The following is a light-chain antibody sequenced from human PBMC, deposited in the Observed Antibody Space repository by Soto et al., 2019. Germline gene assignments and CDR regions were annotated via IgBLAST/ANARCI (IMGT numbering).Light chain of an antibody. Sequence: QSVLTQPASVSASPGQSITISCTETNSDIGTLNSVSWYQQFPGKAPKLMIFGVSVRPSGVSTRFSGSKFGNTAFLYISGLQAEDEADYSCSSYTSSRTYVFGSGTKLTVL. J-gene: IGLJ1*01. CDR1: NSDIGTLNS. CDR2: GVS. V-gene: IGLV2-14*01. CDR3: SSYTSSRTYV.